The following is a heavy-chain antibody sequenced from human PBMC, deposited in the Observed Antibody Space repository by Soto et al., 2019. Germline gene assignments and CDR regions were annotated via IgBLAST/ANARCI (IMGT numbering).Heavy chain of an antibody. CDR1: GYNFISYW. D-gene: IGHD6-13*01. CDR2: IYPGDSDT. V-gene: IGHV5-51*01. CDR3: ARQGGSSWSHNWFDP. J-gene: IGHJ5*02. Sequence: GESLKISCKGSGYNFISYWIGWVRQKPGKGLEWMGTIYPGDSDTRYSPSFQGQVTISVDKSLSTAYLQWSSLKASDTAMYYCARQGGSSWSHNWFDPWGQGTLVTVSS.